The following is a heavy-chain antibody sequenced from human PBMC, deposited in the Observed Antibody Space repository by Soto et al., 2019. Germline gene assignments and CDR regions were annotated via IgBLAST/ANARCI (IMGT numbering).Heavy chain of an antibody. V-gene: IGHV3-66*01. CDR3: TRGITLVRGGNLDDHGMDV. Sequence: EVQLVESGGNLVQPGGSLRLSCAASEITVSRNYMSWVRQAPGKGLEWVSTIYSGGNIDYTESVKGRFTVSRDNSKNTLNLQMNSMRAEDTAVYYCTRGITLVRGGNLDDHGMDVWGQGTTVSVSS. CDR2: IYSGGNI. D-gene: IGHD3-10*01. CDR1: EITVSRNY. J-gene: IGHJ6*02.